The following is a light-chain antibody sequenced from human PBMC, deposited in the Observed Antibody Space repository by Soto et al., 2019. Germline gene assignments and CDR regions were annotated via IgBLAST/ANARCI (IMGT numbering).Light chain of an antibody. Sequence: QSVLTQPPSASGTPGQRVTISCFGSNSNIGSYTVNWYQQHPGAAPRLLIFGSSDRASGVPDRFSGSKSGTSASLAITGLQADDEATYFCQSYDKSLSGSVFGGGTKLTVL. CDR1: NSNIGSYT. CDR2: GSS. CDR3: QSYDKSLSGSV. V-gene: IGLV1-44*01. J-gene: IGLJ3*02.